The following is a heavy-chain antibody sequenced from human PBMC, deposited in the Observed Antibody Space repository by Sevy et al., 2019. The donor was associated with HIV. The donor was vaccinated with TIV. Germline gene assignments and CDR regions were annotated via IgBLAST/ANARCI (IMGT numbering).Heavy chain of an antibody. CDR2: IYYSGST. D-gene: IGHD2-21*02. CDR1: GGSMTSSY. CDR3: ARSVGTGNYFDY. Sequence: SETLSLTCTVSGGSMTSSYWNWIRQPPGKGLEWIGYIYYSGSTNYNPSHKSQVTMSVDTSKNRFSLTLVSVTAADTAVYHCARSVGTGNYFDYWGQGALVTVSS. V-gene: IGHV4-59*13. J-gene: IGHJ4*02.